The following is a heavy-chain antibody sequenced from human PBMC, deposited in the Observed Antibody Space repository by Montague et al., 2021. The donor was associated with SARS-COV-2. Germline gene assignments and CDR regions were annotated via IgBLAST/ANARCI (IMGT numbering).Heavy chain of an antibody. CDR2: FYSVGST. CDR3: ARETMTADAFDI. D-gene: IGHD1-14*01. V-gene: IGHV4-59*02. CDR1: GASVSSSD. J-gene: IGHJ3*02. Sequence: SETLSLTCTVSGASVSSSDWGWIRQSPGKGLEWIGYFYSVGSTDYNPSLKSRVTISRDTSKNQFSLKVRSVTAADTAIYYCARETMTADAFDIWGQGTMVTASS.